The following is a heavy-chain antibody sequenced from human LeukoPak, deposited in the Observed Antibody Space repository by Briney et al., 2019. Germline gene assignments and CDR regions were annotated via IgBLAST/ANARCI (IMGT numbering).Heavy chain of an antibody. J-gene: IGHJ4*02. CDR2: VSGSGSHT. Sequence: GGSLRLSCAASGFTFSSYAMSWVRQAPGKGLEWVSDVSGSGSHTYYADSVKGRFTISRDNSKNTLSLQMNSLSAEDTAVYYCAKVEGSVDYWGQGTLATVSS. D-gene: IGHD3-10*01. CDR1: GFTFSSYA. CDR3: AKVEGSVDY. V-gene: IGHV3-23*01.